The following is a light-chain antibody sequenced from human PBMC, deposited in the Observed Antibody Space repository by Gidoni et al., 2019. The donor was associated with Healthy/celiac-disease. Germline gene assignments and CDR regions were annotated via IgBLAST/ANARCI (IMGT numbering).Light chain of an antibody. CDR1: SSNIGSNT. V-gene: IGLV1-44*01. J-gene: IGLJ3*02. CDR2: SNN. Sequence: QSVLTQPPSASGTPGPRVTISCSGSSSNIGSNTVNWYQQLPGTAPKLLIYSNNQRPSGVPDRFSGSKSGTSASLAISGLQSEDEADYYCAAWDDSLNGWVFGGGTKLTAL. CDR3: AAWDDSLNGWV.